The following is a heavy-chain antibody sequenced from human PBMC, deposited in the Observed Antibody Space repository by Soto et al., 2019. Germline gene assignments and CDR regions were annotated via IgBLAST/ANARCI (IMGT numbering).Heavy chain of an antibody. J-gene: IGHJ6*02. CDR2: ISYDGSNK. CDR3: ARENACGGDCYYYYGMDV. CDR1: GFTFSSYA. Sequence: GGSLRLSCAASGFTFSSYAMRWVRQAPGRGLEWVAVISYDGSNKYYADSVKGRFTISRDNSKNTLYLQMNSLRAEDTAVYYCARENACGGDCYYYYGMDVWGQGTTVTVSS. D-gene: IGHD2-21*02. V-gene: IGHV3-30-3*01.